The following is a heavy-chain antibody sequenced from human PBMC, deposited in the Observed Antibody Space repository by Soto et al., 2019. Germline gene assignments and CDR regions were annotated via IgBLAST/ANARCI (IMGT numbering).Heavy chain of an antibody. Sequence: ESGGGVVQPGRSLRLSCAASGFTFSSYAMHWVRQAPGKGLEWVAVISYDGSNKYYADSVKGRFTISRDNSKNTLYLQMNSLRAEDTAVYYRARDSWVFVGATTYFDYWGQGTLVTVSS. J-gene: IGHJ4*02. CDR3: ARDSWVFVGATTYFDY. V-gene: IGHV3-30-3*01. CDR1: GFTFSSYA. D-gene: IGHD1-26*01. CDR2: ISYDGSNK.